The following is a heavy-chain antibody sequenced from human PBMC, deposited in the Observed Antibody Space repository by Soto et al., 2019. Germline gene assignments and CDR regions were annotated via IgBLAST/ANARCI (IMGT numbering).Heavy chain of an antibody. D-gene: IGHD5-18*01. CDR2: INLDGSEK. J-gene: IGHJ6*02. Sequence: EVQLVESGGGLVQPGGSLRLSCAASGFTFRTYWLSWVRQVPGKGLEWVANINLDGSEKNYVDSVKGRFTISKDNARNSWYLQMSSLRAEVTALYYCARDGSTSWYSYDYHGMDVWGQGTTVTVSS. CDR3: ARDGSTSWYSYDYHGMDV. V-gene: IGHV3-7*05. CDR1: GFTFRTYW.